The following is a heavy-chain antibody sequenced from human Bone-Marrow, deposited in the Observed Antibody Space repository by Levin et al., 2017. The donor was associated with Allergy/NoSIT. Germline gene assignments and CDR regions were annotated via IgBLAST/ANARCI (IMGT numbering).Heavy chain of an antibody. D-gene: IGHD1-26*01. Sequence: SETLSLTCTISGGSLDTYQWSWIRQTPGKGLEWIAYIYKSGTTKYSPSFKSRVTILVDTSQNQISLEMTSVTAADTAVYYCAREAAATPIAFDVWGQGTMVTISS. V-gene: IGHV4-59*01. CDR1: GGSLDTYQ. CDR3: AREAAATPIAFDV. CDR2: IYKSGTT. J-gene: IGHJ3*01.